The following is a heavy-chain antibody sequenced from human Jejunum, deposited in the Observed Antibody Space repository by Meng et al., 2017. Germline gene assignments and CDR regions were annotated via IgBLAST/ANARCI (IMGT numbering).Heavy chain of an antibody. CDR2: ISARDGST. V-gene: IGHV3-23*01. CDR3: AKDGYRSGIYPSLDY. CDR1: GFTFRDYD. J-gene: IGHJ4*02. Sequence: GESLKISCAASGFTFRDYDMIWVRQAPGKGLEWVSGISARDGSTYYSDSVKGRFTISRDESESTLYLQMSSLRDEDTAIYYCAKDGYRSGIYPSLDYWGQGTLVTVSS. D-gene: IGHD6-19*01.